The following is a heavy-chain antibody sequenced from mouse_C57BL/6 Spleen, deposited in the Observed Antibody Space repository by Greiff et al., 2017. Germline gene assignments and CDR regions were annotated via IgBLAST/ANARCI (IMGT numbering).Heavy chain of an antibody. CDR2: IHPNSGST. V-gene: IGHV1-64*01. CDR3: AREGVTTVVARYFEV. D-gene: IGHD1-1*01. Sequence: VQLQQPGAELVKPGASVKLSCKASGYTFTSYWMHWVKQRPGQGLEWIGMIHPNSGSTNYNEKFKSKATLTVDKSSSTAYMQLSSLTSEDSAVYYCAREGVTTVVARYFEVWGTGTTVTVSS. J-gene: IGHJ1*03. CDR1: GYTFTSYW.